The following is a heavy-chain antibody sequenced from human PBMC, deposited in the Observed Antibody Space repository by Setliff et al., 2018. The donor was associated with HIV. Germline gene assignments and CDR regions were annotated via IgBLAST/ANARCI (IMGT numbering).Heavy chain of an antibody. D-gene: IGHD3-9*01. V-gene: IGHV5-51*01. CDR3: ARQTSRYITLSPPDY. CDR1: GYGFSNYW. Sequence: GESLKISCKGSGYGFSNYWLAWVRQTPGKGLEWMGIIYPGDSDTRYSPSFQGQDTFSADKSINTAYLQWGSLKASDTGIYFCARQTSRYITLSPPDYWGQGTLVTVSS. J-gene: IGHJ4*02. CDR2: IYPGDSDT.